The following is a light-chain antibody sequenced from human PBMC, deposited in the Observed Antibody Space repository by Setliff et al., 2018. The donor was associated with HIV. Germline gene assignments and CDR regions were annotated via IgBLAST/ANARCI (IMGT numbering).Light chain of an antibody. CDR3: SSYTSSTTLV. J-gene: IGLJ1*01. V-gene: IGLV2-14*01. CDR2: EVT. Sequence: QSVLTQPASVSASPGQSITISCTGTSGDIGAFTFVSWYQQHPGKAPKLMIYEVTKRASGVSNRFSGSKSGNTASLTISGLQAEDETDYYCSSYTSSTTLVFGTGTKVTVL. CDR1: SGDIGAFTF.